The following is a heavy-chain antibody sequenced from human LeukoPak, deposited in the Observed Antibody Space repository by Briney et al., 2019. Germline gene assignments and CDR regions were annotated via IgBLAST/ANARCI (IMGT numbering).Heavy chain of an antibody. V-gene: IGHV1-8*03. CDR2: MNPDSGNT. J-gene: IGHJ6*03. CDR1: GYTFTRYD. CDR3: ARASSSSSVLYYYYMDV. D-gene: IGHD6-6*01. Sequence: GASVKVSCKASGYTFTRYDINWVRQATGQGLEWMGWMNPDSGNTGYAQKFQGRVTITRNTSIGTAYMEVTSLGSDDTAVYFCARASSSSSVLYYYYMDVWGKGTPVTVSS.